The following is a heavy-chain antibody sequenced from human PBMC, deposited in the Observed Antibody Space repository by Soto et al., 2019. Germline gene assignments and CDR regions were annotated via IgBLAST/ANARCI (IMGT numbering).Heavy chain of an antibody. V-gene: IGHV2-5*02. CDR2: IYWDDDQ. Sequence: QITLKESGPTLVKPTQTLTLTCNVSGVSLSTGGVGVGWLSQPPGKALEWLALIYWDDDQRSSPSLKSRLTITKDTSKNQVVLTITNMAPEDTATYYCAHMRAANFDYRGQGTLVTVSS. CDR1: GVSLSTGGVG. D-gene: IGHD2-15*01. J-gene: IGHJ4*02. CDR3: AHMRAANFDY.